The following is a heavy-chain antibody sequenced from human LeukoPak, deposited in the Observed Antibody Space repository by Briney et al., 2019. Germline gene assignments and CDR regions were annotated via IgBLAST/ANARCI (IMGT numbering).Heavy chain of an antibody. CDR2: ISVSGAGT. Sequence: GGSLRLSCAASGFTFSSYAMSWVRQAPGKGLEWVSGISVSGAGTYYADSVKGRFTISRDNSKDTLYLQMNSLRAEDTAIFYCAKIMDNNYPRSVDSWGQGTLVTVSS. D-gene: IGHD2-2*03. CDR1: GFTFSSYA. J-gene: IGHJ4*02. V-gene: IGHV3-23*01. CDR3: AKIMDNNYPRSVDS.